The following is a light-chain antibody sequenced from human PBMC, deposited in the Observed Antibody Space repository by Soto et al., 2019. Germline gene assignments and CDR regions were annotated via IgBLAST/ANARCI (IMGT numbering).Light chain of an antibody. CDR1: QTISSW. Sequence: DNQSSQSPSTLSASVGGRVTISPGASQTISSWLAWYQQKPANAPQLLIYKASTLKSGVPSRFSGSGSGTDFTLTISRLEPEDFAVYYCQQYGSSPLISFGGGTKVDI. V-gene: IGKV1-5*03. CDR2: KAS. CDR3: QQYGSSPLIS. J-gene: IGKJ4*01.